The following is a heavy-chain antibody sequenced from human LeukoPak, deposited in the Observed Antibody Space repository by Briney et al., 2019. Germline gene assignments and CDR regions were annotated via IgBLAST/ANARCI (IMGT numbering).Heavy chain of an antibody. CDR1: GFTFSGYY. J-gene: IGHJ3*02. CDR3: AKTQVRGVIDAFDI. V-gene: IGHV3-23*01. CDR2: ISGSGGST. Sequence: GGSLRLSCVASGFTFSGYYMNWVRQAPGKGLEWVSAISGSGGSTYYADSVKGRFTISRDNSKNTLYLQMNSLRAEDTAVYYCAKTQVRGVIDAFDIWGQGTMVTVSS. D-gene: IGHD3-10*01.